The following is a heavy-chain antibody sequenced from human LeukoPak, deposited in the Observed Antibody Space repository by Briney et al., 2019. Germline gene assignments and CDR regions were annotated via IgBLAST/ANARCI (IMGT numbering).Heavy chain of an antibody. D-gene: IGHD2-15*01. Sequence: SETLFLTCTVSGGSISSYYWSWIRQPPGKGLEWIGYIYYSGSTNYNPSLKSRVTISVDTSKNQFSLKLSSVTAADTAVYYCARDQGCSGGTCYTYFDLWGRGTLVTVSS. V-gene: IGHV4-59*01. CDR2: IYYSGST. CDR1: GGSISSYY. J-gene: IGHJ2*01. CDR3: ARDQGCSGGTCYTYFDL.